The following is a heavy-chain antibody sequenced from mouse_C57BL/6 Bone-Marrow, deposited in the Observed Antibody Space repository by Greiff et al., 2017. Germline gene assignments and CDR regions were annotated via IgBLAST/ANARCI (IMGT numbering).Heavy chain of an antibody. CDR3: ASKGEAMDY. V-gene: IGHV5-17*01. CDR1: GFTFSDYG. CDR2: ISSGSSTL. J-gene: IGHJ4*01. Sequence: EVKLVESGGGLVKPGGSLKLSCAASGFTFSDYGMHWVRQAPEKGLEWVAYISSGSSTLYYADPVKGRFTISRDKAKTTLFLQMSSLRSEYTAMYYCASKGEAMDYWGQGTSVTVSS.